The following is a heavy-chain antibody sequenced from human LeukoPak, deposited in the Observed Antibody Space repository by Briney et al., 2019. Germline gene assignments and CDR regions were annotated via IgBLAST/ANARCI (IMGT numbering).Heavy chain of an antibody. CDR3: ATEPPNTNHFDC. Sequence: SVKVSCKASGGTFSSYAISWVRQAPGQGLEWMGRIIPILGIANYAQKFQGRVTITADKSTSTAYMELSSLRSEDTAVYYCATEPPNTNHFDCWGQGTLVTVSS. CDR1: GGTFSSYA. V-gene: IGHV1-69*04. CDR2: IIPILGIA. J-gene: IGHJ4*02.